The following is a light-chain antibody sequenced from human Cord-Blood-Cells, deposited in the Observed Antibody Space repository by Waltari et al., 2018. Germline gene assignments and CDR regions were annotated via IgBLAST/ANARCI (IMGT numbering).Light chain of an antibody. CDR2: WAS. Sequence: DIVMTQSPDSLAVSLGERATINCKSSQSVLYSSNNKNYLAWYQQKPGQPPKLLIYWASTRESGVPDRFSGSGSGTDCTLTTSSLQAEDVAVYYCQQYYSTPWTFGQGTKVEIK. CDR3: QQYYSTPWT. V-gene: IGKV4-1*01. J-gene: IGKJ1*01. CDR1: QSVLYSSNNKNY.